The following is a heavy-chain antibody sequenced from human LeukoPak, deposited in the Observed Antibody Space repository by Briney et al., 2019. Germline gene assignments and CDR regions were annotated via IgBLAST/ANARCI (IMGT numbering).Heavy chain of an antibody. V-gene: IGHV1-3*01. J-gene: IGHJ4*02. CDR3: ARQAAAGTFFDY. CDR2: INAGNGNT. Sequence: ASVKDSCKASGYTFTSYAMHWVRQAPGQRLEWMGWINAGNGNTKYSQKFQGRVTITRDTSASTAYVELSSLRSEDTAVYYCARQAAAGTFFDYWGQGTLVTVSS. CDR1: GYTFTSYA. D-gene: IGHD6-13*01.